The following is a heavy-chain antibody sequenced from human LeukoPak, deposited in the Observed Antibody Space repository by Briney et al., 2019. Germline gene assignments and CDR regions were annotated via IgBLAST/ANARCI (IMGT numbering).Heavy chain of an antibody. D-gene: IGHD2-2*01. CDR2: IYHSGST. V-gene: IGHV4-38-2*01. Sequence: PSETLSLTCAVSGYSISSGYYWGWIRQPPGKGLEWIGSIYHSGSTYYNPSLKSRVTIPVDTSKNQFPLKLSSVTAADTAVYYCAGSAAMTNFDYWGQGTLVTVSS. J-gene: IGHJ4*02. CDR1: GYSISSGYY. CDR3: AGSAAMTNFDY.